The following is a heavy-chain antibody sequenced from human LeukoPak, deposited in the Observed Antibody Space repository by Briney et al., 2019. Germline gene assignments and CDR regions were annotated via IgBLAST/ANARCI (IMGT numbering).Heavy chain of an antibody. D-gene: IGHD6-13*01. CDR2: FDPEDGET. CDR1: GHTLTELS. Sequence: ASVKVSCKVSGHTLTELSMHWVRQAPGKGLEWMGGFDPEDGETIYAQKFQGRVTKTEDTSTDTAYMELSSLRSEDTAVYYCATTRRPMYSSSWYGNWFDPWGQGTLVTVSS. V-gene: IGHV1-24*01. J-gene: IGHJ5*02. CDR3: ATTRRPMYSSSWYGNWFDP.